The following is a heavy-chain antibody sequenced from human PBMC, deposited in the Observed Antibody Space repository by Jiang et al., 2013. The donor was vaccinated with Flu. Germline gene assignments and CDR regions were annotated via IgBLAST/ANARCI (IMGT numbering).Heavy chain of an antibody. V-gene: IGHV1-69*01. CDR2: IIPIFGTA. D-gene: IGHD2-2*01. J-gene: IGHJ6*02. CDR1: GGTFSSYA. Sequence: SGAEVKKPGSSVKVSRKASGGTFSSYAISWVRQAPGQGLEWMGGIIPIFGTANYAQKFQGRVTITADESTSTAYMELSSLRSEDTAVYYCARVHIVVVPNYYGMDVWGQGTTVTVSS. CDR3: ARVHIVVVPNYYGMDV.